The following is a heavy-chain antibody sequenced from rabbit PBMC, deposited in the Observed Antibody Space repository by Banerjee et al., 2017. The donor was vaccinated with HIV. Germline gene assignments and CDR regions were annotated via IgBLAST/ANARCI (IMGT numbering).Heavy chain of an antibody. CDR3: ARRYPGYGYAACYFNF. Sequence: EESGGDLVKPEGSLTLTCTASGFSFSSSYWICWVRQAPGKGLEWIACIYPGSVGSTYYATWAKGRFTISKTSSTTVPLQMTSLTAADTATYFCARRYPGYGYAACYFNFWGQGTLVTVS. D-gene: IGHD6-1*01. V-gene: IGHV1S45*01. CDR2: IYPGSVGST. J-gene: IGHJ4*01. CDR1: GFSFSSSYW.